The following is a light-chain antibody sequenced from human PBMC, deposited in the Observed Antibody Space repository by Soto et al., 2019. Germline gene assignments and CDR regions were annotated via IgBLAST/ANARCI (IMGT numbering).Light chain of an antibody. J-gene: IGKJ1*01. CDR3: QQYNSYSPT. Sequence: DIQMTQSPSSLSASVADRVTSTCRASQSISSWLAWYQQKPGKAPKLLIYDASSLESGVPSRFSGSGSGTEFTLTISSLQPDDFATYYCQQYNSYSPTFGQGTKV. V-gene: IGKV1-5*01. CDR2: DAS. CDR1: QSISSW.